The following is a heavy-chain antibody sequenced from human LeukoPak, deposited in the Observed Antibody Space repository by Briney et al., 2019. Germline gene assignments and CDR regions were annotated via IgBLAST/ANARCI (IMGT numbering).Heavy chain of an antibody. CDR3: ARESDSGGSSA. CDR2: ISRSSSYI. CDR1: GFTFSSYT. V-gene: IGHV3-21*01. D-gene: IGHD4-23*01. Sequence: PGGSLRLSCAASGFTFSSYTMNWVRQAPGKGLEWVSSISRSSSYIYYADSVKGRFTLSRDNAKNSLFLQMNSLRAEDTTVYFGARESDSGGSSAWSQGTLVTVSS. J-gene: IGHJ5*02.